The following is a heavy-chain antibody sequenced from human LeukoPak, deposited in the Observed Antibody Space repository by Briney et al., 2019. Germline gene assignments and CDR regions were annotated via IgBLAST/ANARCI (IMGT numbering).Heavy chain of an antibody. D-gene: IGHD5-18*01. Sequence: TGGSLRLSCAASGFTFSSYSMNWVRQAPGKGLEWVSSISSSSSYIYYADSVKGRFTISRDNAKNSLYLQMNSLRAEDTAVYYCAREGEDVDTAMVTYDFDYWGQGTLVTVSS. CDR1: GFTFSSYS. CDR3: AREGEDVDTAMVTYDFDY. CDR2: ISSSSSYI. J-gene: IGHJ4*02. V-gene: IGHV3-21*01.